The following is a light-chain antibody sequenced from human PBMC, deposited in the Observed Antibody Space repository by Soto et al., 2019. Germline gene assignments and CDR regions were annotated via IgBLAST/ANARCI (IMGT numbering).Light chain of an antibody. CDR3: LHHNSYPCLT. V-gene: IGKV1-17*01. Sequence: DIQMTQSPSSLSASVGDRVTITCRASQGIRHDLGWYQQKPGKAPKRLIYAASSLQSGVPSRYSGSGSGTEFTLTIISLQPEDIATYCCLHHNSYPCLTFGGGTKVEIK. CDR2: AAS. CDR1: QGIRHD. J-gene: IGKJ4*01.